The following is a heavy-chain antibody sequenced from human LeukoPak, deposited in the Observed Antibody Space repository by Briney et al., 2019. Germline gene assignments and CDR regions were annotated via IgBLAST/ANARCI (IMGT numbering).Heavy chain of an antibody. CDR2: IHYGGTT. V-gene: IGHV4-59*08. J-gene: IGHJ6*02. CDR1: GGSISGYY. Sequence: SETLSLTCTVSGGSISGYYWSCIRQPPGKGTEWIGYIHYGGTTLYNPSLSSRVTMSVDTSKNQFSLKLNSVTAADTAVYYCARHDPVALFQRGMDVWGQGTTVTVSS. CDR3: ARHDPVALFQRGMDV. D-gene: IGHD2-15*01.